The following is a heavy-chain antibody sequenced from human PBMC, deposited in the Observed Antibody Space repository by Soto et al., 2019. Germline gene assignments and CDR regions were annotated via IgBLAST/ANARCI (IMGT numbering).Heavy chain of an antibody. CDR1: GGTFSSYA. Sequence: QVQLVQSGAEVKKPGFSVKVSCKASGGTFSSYAISWVRQAPGQGLEWMGGISPIFGTANYAQKFQGRVTITADESTSTADMELSSLRSEDTAVYYCARDTLSPAVAGPNTGFDYWGQGTLVTVSS. CDR3: ARDTLSPAVAGPNTGFDY. V-gene: IGHV1-69*01. CDR2: ISPIFGTA. J-gene: IGHJ4*02. D-gene: IGHD6-19*01.